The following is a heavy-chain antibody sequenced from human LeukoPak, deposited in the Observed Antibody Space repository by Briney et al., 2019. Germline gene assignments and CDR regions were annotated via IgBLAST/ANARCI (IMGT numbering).Heavy chain of an antibody. CDR1: GGTFSSYT. CDR3: ARGWQLGGDLGDAFDI. Sequence: SVRVSCKTSGGTFSSYTITWVRQAPGQGLEWMGGIIPIFGTTNYAQKFQGRVTITADESTSTAYMELSSLRSEDTAVYYCARGWQLGGDLGDAFDIWGQGTMVTVSS. V-gene: IGHV1-69*13. CDR2: IIPIFGTT. D-gene: IGHD2-21*01. J-gene: IGHJ3*02.